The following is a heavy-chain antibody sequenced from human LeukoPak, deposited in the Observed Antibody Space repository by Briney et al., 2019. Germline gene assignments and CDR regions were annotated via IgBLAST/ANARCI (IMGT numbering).Heavy chain of an antibody. V-gene: IGHV3-30*02. J-gene: IGHJ6*03. CDR3: AKVRLRDYYYMDV. Sequence: PGGSLRLSCAASGFTFSSYGMHWVRQAPGKGLEWVAFIRYDGSNKYYADSVKGRFTISRDNSKNTLYLQMNSLRAEDTAVYYCAKVRLRDYYYMDVWGKGTTVTVSS. CDR2: IRYDGSNK. D-gene: IGHD4-17*01. CDR1: GFTFSSYG.